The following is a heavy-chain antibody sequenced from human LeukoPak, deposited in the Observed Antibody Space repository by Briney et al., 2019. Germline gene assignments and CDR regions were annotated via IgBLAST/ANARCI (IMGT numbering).Heavy chain of an antibody. CDR3: AGVTDGY. Sequence: GGSLRLSCAASGFTFSSYGMHWVRQAPGKGLEWVAVIPYDGSNKYYADSVKGRFTISRDNSKNTLYLQMNGLRAEDTAVYYCAGVTDGYWGQGTLVTVSS. D-gene: IGHD5-18*01. J-gene: IGHJ4*02. CDR1: GFTFSSYG. CDR2: IPYDGSNK. V-gene: IGHV3-30*03.